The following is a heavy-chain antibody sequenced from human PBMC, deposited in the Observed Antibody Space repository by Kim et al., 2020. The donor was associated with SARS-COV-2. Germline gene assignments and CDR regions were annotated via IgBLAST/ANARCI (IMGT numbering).Heavy chain of an antibody. CDR3: ARPMYSGSYSPLLDY. CDR1: GFTFSSYA. V-gene: IGHV3-30-3*01. Sequence: GGSLRLSCAASGFTFSSYAMHRVRQAPGKGLEWVAVISYDGSNKYYADSVKGRFTISRDNSKNTLYLQMNSLRAEDTAVYYCARPMYSGSYSPLLDYWG. CDR2: ISYDGSNK. J-gene: IGHJ4*01. D-gene: IGHD1-26*01.